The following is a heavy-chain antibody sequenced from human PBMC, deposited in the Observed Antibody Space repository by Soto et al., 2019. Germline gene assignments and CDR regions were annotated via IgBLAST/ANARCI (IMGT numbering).Heavy chain of an antibody. J-gene: IGHJ1*01. V-gene: IGHV3-30*04. CDR3: ARDRGTTVVRGYFMH. D-gene: IGHD4-17*01. CDR1: GFTFSSYA. CDR2: ISYDGSNK. Sequence: GGSLRLSCAASGFTFSSYAMHWVRQAPGKGLEWVAVISYDGSNKYYADSVKVRFTISRDNSKNTLYLQMNSLRAEDTAVYYCARDRGTTVVRGYFMHWGQGTLVTVSS.